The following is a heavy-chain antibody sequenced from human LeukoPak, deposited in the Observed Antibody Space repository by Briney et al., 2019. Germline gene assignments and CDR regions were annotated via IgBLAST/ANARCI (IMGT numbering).Heavy chain of an antibody. CDR2: IWYE. Sequence: GGSLRLSCAASGFTFSSYWMHWVRQAPGKGLEWVALIWYEYYADSVEGRFTISRDNSKNTLYLQMNSLRAEDSAVYYCARDQAGATTSWGQGTLVTVSS. V-gene: IGHV3-33*08. CDR1: GFTFSSYW. CDR3: ARDQAGATTS. D-gene: IGHD1-26*01. J-gene: IGHJ5*02.